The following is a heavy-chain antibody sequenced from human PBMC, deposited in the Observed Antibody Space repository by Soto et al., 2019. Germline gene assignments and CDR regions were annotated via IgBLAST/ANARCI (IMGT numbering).Heavy chain of an antibody. D-gene: IGHD4-17*01. CDR3: AREIIPLTTDWYFDL. J-gene: IGHJ2*01. CDR1: GGSISGGIYY. V-gene: IGHV4-30-4*01. CDR2: IFHSGST. Sequence: QVQLQESGPGLVKPSETLSLTCTVSGGSISGGIYYWSWVRQSPGKGLEWIGYIFHSGSTFYNPSPASRVTISVDTSKNQFSLRLSSVTAADTAVYYCAREIIPLTTDWYFDLWGRGTLVTVSS.